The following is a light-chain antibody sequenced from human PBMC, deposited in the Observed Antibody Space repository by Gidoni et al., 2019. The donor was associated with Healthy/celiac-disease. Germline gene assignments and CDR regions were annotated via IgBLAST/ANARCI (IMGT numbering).Light chain of an antibody. CDR3: CSYAGSSTVV. J-gene: IGLJ2*01. CDR2: EGS. V-gene: IGLV2-23*01. Sequence: QSALTQPASVSGSPRQSITIPCTGTSSDVGRYNHVSWYQHHPGKAPKLMIYEGSKRPSGVSNRVSGSKSGNTASMTISGLQAEDEADYYCCSYAGSSTVVFGGGTKLTVL. CDR1: SSDVGRYNH.